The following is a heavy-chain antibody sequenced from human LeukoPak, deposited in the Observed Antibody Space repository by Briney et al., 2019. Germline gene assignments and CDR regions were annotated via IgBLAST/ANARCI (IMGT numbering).Heavy chain of an antibody. CDR1: GGSISSGSYY. V-gene: IGHV4-61*02. CDR3: AREPLGGVHSGCIDY. J-gene: IGHJ4*02. D-gene: IGHD5-12*01. CDR2: IYTSGST. Sequence: SETLSLTCTVSGGSISSGSYYWSWIRQPAGKGLEWIGRIYTSGSTNYNPSLKSRVTISVDTSKNQSSLKLRSVTAADTAVYYCAREPLGGVHSGCIDYWGQGTLVTVSS.